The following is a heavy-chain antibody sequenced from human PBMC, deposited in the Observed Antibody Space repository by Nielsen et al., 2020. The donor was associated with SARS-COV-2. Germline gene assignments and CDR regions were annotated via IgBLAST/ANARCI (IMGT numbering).Heavy chain of an antibody. V-gene: IGHV3-48*03. CDR3: ARARGGYDFDY. Sequence: GESLKISCAASGFTFSSYEMNWVRQAPGKGLEWVSYISTSGSTIYYADSVKGRFTISRDNAKNSLYLQMNSLRVEDAAIYYCARARGGYDFDYWGQGTLVTVSS. CDR1: GFTFSSYE. J-gene: IGHJ4*02. CDR2: ISTSGSTI. D-gene: IGHD3-16*01.